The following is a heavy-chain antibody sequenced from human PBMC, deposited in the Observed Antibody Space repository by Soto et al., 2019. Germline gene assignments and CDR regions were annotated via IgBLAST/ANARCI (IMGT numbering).Heavy chain of an antibody. CDR2: INPKNGDT. V-gene: IGHV1-2*02. CDR3: SKGRWTVGHCSGGSCYDGMDV. Sequence: QEQLVQSGPEVKKPGASVKVSCESSGYTFIGFSLHWVRQAPGQGLEWMGWINPKNGDTYYAQKFQGRVTMTRGTSINTVYMELNSLKSDDTAVYYCSKGRWTVGHCSGGSCYDGMDVWGQGTTVTVSS. J-gene: IGHJ6*02. D-gene: IGHD2-15*01. CDR1: GYTFIGFS.